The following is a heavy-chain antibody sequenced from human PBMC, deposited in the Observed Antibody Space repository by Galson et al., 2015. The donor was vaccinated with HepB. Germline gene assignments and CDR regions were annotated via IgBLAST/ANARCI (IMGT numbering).Heavy chain of an antibody. D-gene: IGHD4-17*01. J-gene: IGHJ4*02. CDR1: GFTFGNYG. Sequence: SLRLSCAASGFTFGNYGMHWVRKAPGKGLEWVAVTSYDGSNRYYSDSVKGRFTISRDNSKNTLYLQVNSLRAEDTAVYYCARDRGYGDYLDYWGQGALVTVSS. V-gene: IGHV3-30*19. CDR3: ARDRGYGDYLDY. CDR2: TSYDGSNR.